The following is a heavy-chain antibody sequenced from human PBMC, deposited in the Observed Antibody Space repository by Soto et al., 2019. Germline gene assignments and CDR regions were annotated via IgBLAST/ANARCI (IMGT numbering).Heavy chain of an antibody. CDR3: ARLQFTDWFDP. CDR2: IYYSGNT. Sequence: SETLYLTCTVSGGSISSSSYSWGWIRQPPGKGLEWIGSIYYSGNTYYNPSLKSRVTISVDTSKNQFSLKLSSVTAADTAVYYCARLQFTDWFDPWGLGILVTVSS. CDR1: GGSISSSSYS. V-gene: IGHV4-39*01. J-gene: IGHJ5*02.